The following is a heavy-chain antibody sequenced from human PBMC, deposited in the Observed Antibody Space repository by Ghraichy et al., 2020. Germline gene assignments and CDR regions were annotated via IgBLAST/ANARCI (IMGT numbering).Heavy chain of an antibody. CDR1: GFSFSSYG. J-gene: IGHJ1*01. CDR3: AKDRRTIVVGGDEYFQH. D-gene: IGHD2-21*02. CDR2: ISFETNDGSIT. Sequence: GGSLRLSCVASGFSFSSYGMHWVRQAPGKGLEWVAGISFETNDGSITLYADSVKGRFTITRDRTRKTMYLQMSRLRPDDTAVYYCAKDRRTIVVGGDEYFQHWGQGTLVTVSS. V-gene: IGHV3-30*18.